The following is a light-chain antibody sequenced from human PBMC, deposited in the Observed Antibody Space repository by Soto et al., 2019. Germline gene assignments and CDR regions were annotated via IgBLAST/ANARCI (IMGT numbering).Light chain of an antibody. CDR3: CSYAGSYTLV. J-gene: IGLJ3*02. CDR2: DVT. CDR1: SSDVGAYNW. V-gene: IGLV2-11*01. Sequence: QSALTQPRSVSGTPGQSVTISCAGTSSDVGAYNWVSWYQQHPGKVPKLIIYDVTRRPSGIPDRFSGSKSGNMASLTISGLQADDEADYYCCSYAGSYTLVFGGGPKLTVL.